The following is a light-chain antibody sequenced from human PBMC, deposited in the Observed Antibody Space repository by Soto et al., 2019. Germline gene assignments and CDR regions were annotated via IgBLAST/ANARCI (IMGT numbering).Light chain of an antibody. CDR1: QTVSSNF. Sequence: EMVLTQSPDTPSLSPGGRATLCCRASQTVSSNFLAWYQQRPGQAPRLLIYGASSRAAGIPDRFSGSGSGTDFTLTISRLEPEDLAVYYCQQYASSPETFGQGTKVDIK. J-gene: IGKJ1*01. CDR2: GAS. CDR3: QQYASSPET. V-gene: IGKV3-20*01.